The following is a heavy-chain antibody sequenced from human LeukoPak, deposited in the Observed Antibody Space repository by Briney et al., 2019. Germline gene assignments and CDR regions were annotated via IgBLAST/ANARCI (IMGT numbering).Heavy chain of an antibody. CDR1: GYTFTGYY. Sequence: GASVKVSCKASGYTFTGYYMHWVRQAPGQGLEWMGWINPNSGGTNYAQKFQGWVTMTRDTSISTAYMELSRLISDDTAVYYCARGPSYSSSSSSYFDYWGQGTLVTVSS. J-gene: IGHJ4*02. D-gene: IGHD6-6*01. V-gene: IGHV1-2*04. CDR3: ARGPSYSSSSSSYFDY. CDR2: INPNSGGT.